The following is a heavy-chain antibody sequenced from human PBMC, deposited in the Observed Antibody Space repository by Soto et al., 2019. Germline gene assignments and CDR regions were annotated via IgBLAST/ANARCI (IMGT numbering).Heavy chain of an antibody. J-gene: IGHJ4*02. V-gene: IGHV1-69*13. CDR3: ARARRYSGSYPYYFDY. Sequence: ASVKVSCKASGGTFSSYAISWVRQAPGQGLEWMGGIIPIFGTANYAQKFQGRVTITADESTSTAYMELSSLRSEDTAVYYCARARRYSGSYPYYFDYWGQGTLVTVSS. CDR1: GGTFSSYA. D-gene: IGHD1-26*01. CDR2: IIPIFGTA.